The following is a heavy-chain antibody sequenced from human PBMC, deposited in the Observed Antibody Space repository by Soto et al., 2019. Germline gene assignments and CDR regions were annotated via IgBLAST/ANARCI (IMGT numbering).Heavy chain of an antibody. V-gene: IGHV1-46*01. J-gene: IGHJ6*02. Sequence: EASVKVSCKASGYTFTSYYMHWVRQAPGQGLEWMGIINPSGGSKSYAQKFQGRVTMTRDTSTSTVYMELSSLRSEDTAVYYCAREGSWYRSIGVWSTRRRDYYYGMDVWGQGTTVTVSS. CDR1: GYTFTSYY. CDR2: INPSGGSK. CDR3: AREGSWYRSIGVWSTRRRDYYYGMDV. D-gene: IGHD2-2*01.